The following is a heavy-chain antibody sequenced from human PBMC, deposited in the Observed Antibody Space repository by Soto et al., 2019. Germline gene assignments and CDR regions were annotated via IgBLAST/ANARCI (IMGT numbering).Heavy chain of an antibody. V-gene: IGHV1-18*01. Sequence: QVQLVQSGAEVKKPGASVKVSCKTSGYPFTSYGINWVGQAPGQGPEWMGWISAYNGKTSYTQKFQGRVTMTTDTSTSTAYMELRSLRSDDTAVYYCARDRLIAVTGLLHYWGQGTLVTVSS. CDR1: GYPFTSYG. CDR2: ISAYNGKT. J-gene: IGHJ4*02. D-gene: IGHD6-19*01. CDR3: ARDRLIAVTGLLHY.